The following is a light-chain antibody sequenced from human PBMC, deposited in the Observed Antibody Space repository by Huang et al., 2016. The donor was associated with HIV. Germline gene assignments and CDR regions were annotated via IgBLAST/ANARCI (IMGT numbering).Light chain of an antibody. Sequence: EIVLTQSPGTLSLSPGERAILSCRASQSVSINNVAWYQQKPGQAPRLLIYGASSRATGIPEMFSGSGSVTDFTLTISRLEAEDFAVYYCQQYGDSPWTFGQGTKVEIK. CDR2: GAS. CDR3: QQYGDSPWT. J-gene: IGKJ1*01. V-gene: IGKV3-20*01. CDR1: QSVSINN.